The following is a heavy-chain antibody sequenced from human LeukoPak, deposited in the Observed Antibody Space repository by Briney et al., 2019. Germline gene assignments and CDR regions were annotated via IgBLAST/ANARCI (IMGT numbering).Heavy chain of an antibody. Sequence: GGSLRLSCAASGFTFSSYWMSWVRQAPGKGLEWVANIKQDGSEKYYVDSVKDRFTISRDNAKNSLYLQMNSLRAEDTAVYYCASCFAIFGVVSGAFDIWGQGTMVTVSS. CDR1: GFTFSSYW. V-gene: IGHV3-7*01. CDR3: ASCFAIFGVVSGAFDI. D-gene: IGHD3-3*01. CDR2: IKQDGSEK. J-gene: IGHJ3*02.